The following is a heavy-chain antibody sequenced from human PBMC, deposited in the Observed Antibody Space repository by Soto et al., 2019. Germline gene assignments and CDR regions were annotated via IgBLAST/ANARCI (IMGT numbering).Heavy chain of an antibody. J-gene: IGHJ5*02. V-gene: IGHV1-45*02. Sequence: ASVKVSCKASGYTFTYRYLHWVRQAPGQALEWMGWITPFNGNTNYAQKFQDRVTITRDRSMSTAYMELSSLRSEDTAMYYCAVSLNQNWFDPWGQGTLVTVSS. CDR3: AVSLNQNWFDP. D-gene: IGHD2-8*01. CDR2: ITPFNGNT. CDR1: GYTFTYRY.